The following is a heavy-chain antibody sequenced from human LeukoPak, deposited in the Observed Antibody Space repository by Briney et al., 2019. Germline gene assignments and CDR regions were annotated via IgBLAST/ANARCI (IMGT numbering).Heavy chain of an antibody. CDR3: AREENSGSYY. Sequence: SETLSLTCTVSGGSISSYYWTWIRQPPGKGLEWIGYIYYSGSTNYNPSLKSRVTISVDTSKNQFSLKLSSVTAADTAVYYCAREENSGSYYWGQGTLVTVSS. J-gene: IGHJ4*02. CDR2: IYYSGST. V-gene: IGHV4-59*12. CDR1: GGSISSYY. D-gene: IGHD1-26*01.